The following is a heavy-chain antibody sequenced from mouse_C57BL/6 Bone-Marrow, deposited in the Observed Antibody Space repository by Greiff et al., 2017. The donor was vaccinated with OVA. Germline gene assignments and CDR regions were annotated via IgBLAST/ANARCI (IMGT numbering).Heavy chain of an antibody. CDR3: ARNSYYSNYSYYFDY. CDR1: GYTFTSYW. Sequence: QVQLQQPGAELVKPGASVKLSCKASGYTFTSYWMHWVKQRPGQGLEWIGMIHPNSGSTNYNEKFKSKATLTVDKSSSTAYMQLSSLTSEDSAVYYCARNSYYSNYSYYFDYWGQGTSLTVSS. V-gene: IGHV1-64*01. CDR2: IHPNSGST. J-gene: IGHJ2*02. D-gene: IGHD2-5*01.